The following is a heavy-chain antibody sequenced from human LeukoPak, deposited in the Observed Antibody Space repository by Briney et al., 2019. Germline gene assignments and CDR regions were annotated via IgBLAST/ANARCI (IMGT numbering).Heavy chain of an antibody. CDR3: ARFSGGSGSYYTTGADY. D-gene: IGHD3-10*01. CDR2: INTNTGNP. J-gene: IGHJ4*02. CDR1: GYTFTSYA. Sequence: ASVKVSCKASGYTFTSYAMNWVRQDPGQGLEWMGWINTNTGNPTYAQGFTGRFVFSLDTSVSTAYLQISSLKAEDTAVYYCARFSGGSGSYYTTGADYWGQGTLVTVSS. V-gene: IGHV7-4-1*02.